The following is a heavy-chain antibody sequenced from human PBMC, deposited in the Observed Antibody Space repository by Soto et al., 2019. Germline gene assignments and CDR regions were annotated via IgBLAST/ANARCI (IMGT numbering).Heavy chain of an antibody. D-gene: IGHD6-13*01. CDR1: GFTFSSYA. Sequence: EVQLLESGGGLVQPGGSLRLSCAASGFTFSSYAMSWVRQAPGKGLEWVSAISGSGDSTYYADSVKGRFTISRDNSKNTLYRQMNGMRAEDTAVYYCAKDRTAGTGDALAIWGQGTMVTVSS. V-gene: IGHV3-23*01. CDR3: AKDRTAGTGDALAI. J-gene: IGHJ3*02. CDR2: ISGSGDST.